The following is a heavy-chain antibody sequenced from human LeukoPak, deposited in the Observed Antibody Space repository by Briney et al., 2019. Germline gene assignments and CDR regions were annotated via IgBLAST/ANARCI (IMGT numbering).Heavy chain of an antibody. CDR2: IIPILGIA. J-gene: IGHJ6*02. D-gene: IGHD3-10*01. Sequence: SVKVSCKASGGTFSSYAISWVRQAPGQGLEWMGRIIPILGIANYAQKFQCRVTITADKSTSTAYMKLSSLRSDDTALYYCARGGFYGSGNSAYYYNGMEVWGQGTSVTVSS. CDR1: GGTFSSYA. V-gene: IGHV1-69*04. CDR3: ARGGFYGSGNSAYYYNGMEV.